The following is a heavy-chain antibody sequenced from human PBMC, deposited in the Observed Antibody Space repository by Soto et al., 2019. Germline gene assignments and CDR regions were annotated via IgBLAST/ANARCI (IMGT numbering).Heavy chain of an antibody. V-gene: IGHV1-69*13. D-gene: IGHD3-3*01. CDR3: ASRGYYDFWSGYFSRNYYGMDV. CDR2: IIPIFGTA. CDR1: GGTFSSYA. Sequence: ASVKVSCKASGGTFSSYAISWVRQAPGQGLEWMGGIIPIFGTANYAQKFQGRVTITADESTSTAYMELSSLRSEDTAVYYCASRGYYDFWSGYFSRNYYGMDVWGQGTTVTVSS. J-gene: IGHJ6*02.